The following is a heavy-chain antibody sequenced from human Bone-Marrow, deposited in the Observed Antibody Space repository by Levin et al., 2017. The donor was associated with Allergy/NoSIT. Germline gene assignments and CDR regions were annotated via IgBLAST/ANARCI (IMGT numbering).Heavy chain of an antibody. J-gene: IGHJ6*02. D-gene: IGHD5-24*01. Sequence: SCAASGFTFSDYYMSWIRQAPGKGLEWVSYISSSGTTIYYADSVKGRFTISRDNAKNSLYLQMNSLRAEDTAVYYCARDDVMADILNYYYYGMDVWGQGTTVTVSS. CDR2: ISSSGTTI. CDR3: ARDDVMADILNYYYYGMDV. CDR1: GFTFSDYY. V-gene: IGHV3-11*01.